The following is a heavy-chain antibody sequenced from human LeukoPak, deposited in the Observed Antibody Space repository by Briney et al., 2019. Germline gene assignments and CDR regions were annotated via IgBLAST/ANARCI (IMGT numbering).Heavy chain of an antibody. CDR2: IYSGGTT. Sequence: GGSLRLSCEVSRFPVRSRYMTWVRQPPGKGLECVAVIYSGGTTYHIDSVKGRFTISRDISKSTMYLEMNNLRVEDTATYYCASLEGGPSDGRWGQGTLVIVSS. J-gene: IGHJ4*02. CDR1: RFPVRSRY. V-gene: IGHV3-53*01. CDR3: ASLEGGPSDGR. D-gene: IGHD3-3*01.